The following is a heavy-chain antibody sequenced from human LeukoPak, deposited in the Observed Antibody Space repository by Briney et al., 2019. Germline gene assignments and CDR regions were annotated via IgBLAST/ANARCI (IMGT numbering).Heavy chain of an antibody. CDR2: ISPSGSAI. Sequence: PGGSLRLSCEASGFTFSSYEMNWVRQAPGKGLEWVSYISPSGSAIYYADSVKGRFTISRDNAKNSLYLQMNSLRAEDTAVYYCARSGYSDYWGQGTLVTVSS. CDR3: ARSGYSDY. CDR1: GFTFSSYE. V-gene: IGHV3-48*03. D-gene: IGHD3-10*01. J-gene: IGHJ4*02.